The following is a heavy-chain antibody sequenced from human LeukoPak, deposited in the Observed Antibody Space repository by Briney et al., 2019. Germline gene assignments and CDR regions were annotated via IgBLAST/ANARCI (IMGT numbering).Heavy chain of an antibody. CDR1: GFTVSSNY. V-gene: IGHV3-53*01. CDR3: SREFGDAYNYGGGWFDP. CDR2: IYSGGST. Sequence: TGGSLRLSCAASGFTVSSNYMSWVRQAPGKGLEWVSVIYSGGSTYYADSVKGRFTISRDNSKNTLYLQMNSLRAGDTAVYYCSREFGDAYNYGGGWFDPWGQGTLVTVSS. J-gene: IGHJ5*02. D-gene: IGHD5-24*01.